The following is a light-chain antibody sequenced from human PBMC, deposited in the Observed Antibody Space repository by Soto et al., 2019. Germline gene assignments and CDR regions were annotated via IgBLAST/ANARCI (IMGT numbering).Light chain of an antibody. CDR1: SSDVGSYNL. Sequence: QSVLTQPASVSGSPGQSITISCTGTSSDVGSYNLVSWYQQHPGKAPQLMIYEGSKRPSGVSNRFSGFKSGNTASLTISGLQAEDEADYYCCSYAGSRNWVFGGGTKLTVL. CDR2: EGS. V-gene: IGLV2-23*01. J-gene: IGLJ3*02. CDR3: CSYAGSRNWV.